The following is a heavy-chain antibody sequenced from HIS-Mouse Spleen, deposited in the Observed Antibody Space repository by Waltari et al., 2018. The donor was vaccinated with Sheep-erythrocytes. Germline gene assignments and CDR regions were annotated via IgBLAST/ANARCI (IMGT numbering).Heavy chain of an antibody. Sequence: EVQLVESGGGLVKPGGSLRLSCAASGFTFSNAWMSWLRQAPGKGRGWVGRIKSKTDGGTTDYAAPVKGRFTISRDDSKNTLYLQMNSLKTEDTAVYYCTTRIQLWSINDYWGQGTLVTVSS. D-gene: IGHD5-18*01. CDR1: GFTFSNAW. J-gene: IGHJ4*02. V-gene: IGHV3-15*01. CDR2: IKSKTDGGTT. CDR3: TTRIQLWSINDY.